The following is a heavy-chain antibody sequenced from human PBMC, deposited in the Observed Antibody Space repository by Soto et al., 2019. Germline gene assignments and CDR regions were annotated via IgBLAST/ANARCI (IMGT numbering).Heavy chain of an antibody. CDR1: VYTFASYD. Sequence: VASVTVSCTASVYTFASYDIKWVRQAPGQGLEWMGYMNPNSGNTGYAQEFQGRVTMTWNTSISTAYMELTSLKSEDTAVYYCAREFRRDGSWGQGTLVTVSS. J-gene: IGHJ5*02. V-gene: IGHV1-8*01. D-gene: IGHD5-12*01. CDR2: MNPNSGNT. CDR3: AREFRRDGS.